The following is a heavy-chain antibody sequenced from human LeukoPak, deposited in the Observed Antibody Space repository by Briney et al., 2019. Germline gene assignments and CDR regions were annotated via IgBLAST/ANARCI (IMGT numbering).Heavy chain of an antibody. CDR1: GFTFKNFV. D-gene: IGHD4-23*01. J-gene: IGHJ4*02. CDR3: ARTTVVTPFDY. V-gene: IGHV3-23*01. CDR2: ISGNTGAT. Sequence: GGSLRLSCAASGFTFKNFVMTWVRQAPGQGLDWVSAISGNTGATYYADSVKGRFTISRDNSKNTLYLQMNSLRAEDTAVYYCARTTVVTPFDYWGQGTLVTVSS.